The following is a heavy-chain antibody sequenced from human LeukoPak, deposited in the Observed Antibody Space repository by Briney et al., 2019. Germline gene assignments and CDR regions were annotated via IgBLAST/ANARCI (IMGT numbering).Heavy chain of an antibody. CDR1: GFTFSSYA. D-gene: IGHD3-22*01. J-gene: IGHJ4*02. V-gene: IGHV3-21*01. Sequence: VGSLRLSCAASGFTFSSYAMNWVRQAPGKGLEWVSSISSSSSYIHYADSVKGRFTISRDNAKNSLYLQMNSLRAEDTAVYYCARISDSSGYYYDPLWDYWGQGTLVTVSS. CDR2: ISSSSSYI. CDR3: ARISDSSGYYYDPLWDY.